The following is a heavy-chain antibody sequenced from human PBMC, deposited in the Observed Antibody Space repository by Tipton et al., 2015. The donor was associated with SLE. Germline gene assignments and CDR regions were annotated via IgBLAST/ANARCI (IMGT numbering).Heavy chain of an antibody. CDR2: IYYSGST. CDR3: ARVAQSSSLDY. J-gene: IGHJ4*02. V-gene: IGHV4-59*01. Sequence: TLSLTCTVSGGSISSYYWSWIRQPPGKGLEWIGYIYYSGSTNYNPSLKSRVTISVDTSKNQFSLKLSSVTAADTAVYYCARVAQSSSLDYWGQGTLVTVSS. D-gene: IGHD6-6*01. CDR1: GGSISSYY.